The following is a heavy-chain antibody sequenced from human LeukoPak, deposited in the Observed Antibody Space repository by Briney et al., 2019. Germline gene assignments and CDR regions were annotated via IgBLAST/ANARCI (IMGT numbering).Heavy chain of an antibody. J-gene: IGHJ4*02. V-gene: IGHV4-59*01. Sequence: PSETLSLTCTVSGSMYNYYWSWIRQRPGKGLDWIGYIHYNGITNYNPSLKSRVTISVDTSKNQFSLKLSSVTAADTAVYYCARDGHYDSSGPIDYWGQGTLVTVSS. CDR1: GSMYNYY. D-gene: IGHD3-22*01. CDR2: IHYNGIT. CDR3: ARDGHYDSSGPIDY.